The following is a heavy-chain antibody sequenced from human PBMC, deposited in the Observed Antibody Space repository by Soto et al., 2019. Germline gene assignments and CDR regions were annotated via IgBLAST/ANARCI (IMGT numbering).Heavy chain of an antibody. CDR1: GFTFSNYA. D-gene: IGHD2-2*01. CDR3: AKRPASIITFDY. V-gene: IGHV3-23*01. CDR2: ISGNGVST. J-gene: IGHJ4*02. Sequence: GGSLRLSCAASGFTFSNYAMSWVRQAPGKGLEWVSTISGNGVSTYYAYSVKGRFTISRDNSKNMLFLQINSLRDDDSAVYYCAKRPASIITFDYWGQGTPVTVSS.